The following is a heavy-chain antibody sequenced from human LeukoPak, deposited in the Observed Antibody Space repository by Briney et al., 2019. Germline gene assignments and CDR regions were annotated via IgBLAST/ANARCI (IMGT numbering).Heavy chain of an antibody. V-gene: IGHV1-24*01. CDR2: FDPEDGET. CDR1: GYTLTEVS. CDR3: ATIPHTAMGYYYGMDV. D-gene: IGHD5-18*01. J-gene: IGHJ6*02. Sequence: ASVKVSCTVSGYTLTEVSMHWVRPAPRKGREWMGGFDPEDGETIYAQKFQGRVTMTEDTSTDTACMELSSLRSEDTAVYYCATIPHTAMGYYYGMDVWGHGTTVTVSS.